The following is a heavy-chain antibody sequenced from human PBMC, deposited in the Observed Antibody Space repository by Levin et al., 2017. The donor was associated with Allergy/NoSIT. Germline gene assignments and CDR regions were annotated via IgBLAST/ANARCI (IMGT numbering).Heavy chain of an antibody. D-gene: IGHD1-26*01. CDR2: ISWNSRSI. CDR1: GFTLDDYG. CDR3: GKGSGSFYSDAFDI. J-gene: IGHJ3*02. Sequence: GGSLRLSCAASGFTLDDYGMHWVRQAPGKGLEWVSGISWNSRSIGYADSVKGRFTISRDNAKNSLYLQMNSLGAEDTALYYCGKGSGSFYSDAFDIWGQGTMVTVSS. V-gene: IGHV3-9*01.